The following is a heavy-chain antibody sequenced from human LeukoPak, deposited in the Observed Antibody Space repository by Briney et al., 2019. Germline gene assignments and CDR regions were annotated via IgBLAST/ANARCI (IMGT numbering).Heavy chain of an antibody. V-gene: IGHV3-21*01. Sequence: GGSLRLSCAAPGFTFSSYSMNWVRQAPGKGLEWVSSISSSSLYIYYADSVKGRFTISRDNAKNSLYLQMNSLRAEDTAVYYCARTDRTNNGPREWGQGTLVTVSS. CDR1: GFTFSSYS. CDR3: ARTDRTNNGPRE. J-gene: IGHJ4*02. CDR2: ISSSSLYI. D-gene: IGHD1/OR15-1a*01.